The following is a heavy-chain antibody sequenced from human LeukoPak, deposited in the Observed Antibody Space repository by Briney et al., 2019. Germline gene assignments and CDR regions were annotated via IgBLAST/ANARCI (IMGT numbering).Heavy chain of an antibody. J-gene: IGHJ6*02. CDR3: ARRFSFGSGRYGMDV. D-gene: IGHD3-10*01. V-gene: IGHV4-59*08. CDR1: GGSISSYY. Sequence: PSETLSLTCTVSGGSISSYYWSWIRQPPGKGLEWIGYIYYSGSTNYNPSLKSRVTISIDTSKNQFSLKLSSVTAADTAVYFCARRFSFGSGRYGMDVWGQGTTVTVSS. CDR2: IYYSGST.